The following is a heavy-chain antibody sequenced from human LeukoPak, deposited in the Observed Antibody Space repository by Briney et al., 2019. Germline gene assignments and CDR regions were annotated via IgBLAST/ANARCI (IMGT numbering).Heavy chain of an antibody. CDR3: AKSLSGMASCVY. CDR2: ISASGGDTYYASGGGT. D-gene: IGHD5-18*01. J-gene: IGHJ4*02. V-gene: IGHV3-23*01. Sequence: GGSLRLSCALSGFTFNSHVMSWLRQAPGKGLEWVSSISASGGDTYYASGGGTYYADSVKGRFTISRDNSKNKLYLQLNSLRAEDTAVYYCAKSLSGMASCVYCGQGTLVTVSS. CDR1: GFTFNSHV.